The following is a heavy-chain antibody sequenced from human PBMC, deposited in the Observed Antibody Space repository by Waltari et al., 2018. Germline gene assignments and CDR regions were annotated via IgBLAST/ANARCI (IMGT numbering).Heavy chain of an antibody. V-gene: IGHV4-34*01. Sequence: QVQLQQWGAGLLKPSETLSLTCAVYGGSFSGYYWSWIRQPPGKGLEWIGEINHRGSTNNNPSLKSRVTISVDTSKNQFSLKLSSVTAADTAVYYCARLQYDFWSGYSPNWFDPWGQGTLVTVSS. J-gene: IGHJ5*02. CDR3: ARLQYDFWSGYSPNWFDP. CDR2: INHRGST. CDR1: GGSFSGYY. D-gene: IGHD3-3*01.